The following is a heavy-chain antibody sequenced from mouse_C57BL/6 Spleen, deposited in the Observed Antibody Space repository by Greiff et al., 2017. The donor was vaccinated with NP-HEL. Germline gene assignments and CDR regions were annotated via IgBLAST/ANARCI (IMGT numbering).Heavy chain of an antibody. Sequence: DVKLVESGGGLVQPGGSMKLSCVASGFTFSNYWMNWVRQSPEKGLEWVAQIRLKSDNYATHYAESVKGRFTISRDDSKSSVYLQMNNLRAEDTGIYYCTPYYYGSREGDWGKGTTLTVSS. CDR2: IRLKSDNYAT. V-gene: IGHV6-3*01. CDR1: GFTFSNYW. J-gene: IGHJ2*01. D-gene: IGHD1-1*01. CDR3: TPYYYGSREGD.